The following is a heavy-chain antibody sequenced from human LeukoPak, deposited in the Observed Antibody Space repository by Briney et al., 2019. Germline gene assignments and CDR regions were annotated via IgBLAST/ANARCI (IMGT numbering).Heavy chain of an antibody. D-gene: IGHD3-22*01. CDR2: IKSKTDGCTT. CDR1: GFTFSNAW. V-gene: IGHV3-15*01. J-gene: IGHJ4*02. Sequence: PGGSLRLSCAASGFTFSNAWMSWVRQAPGKGLEWVGRIKSKTDGCTTDYAAPVKGRFTISRDDSKNTLYLQMNSLRAEDTAVYYCAKDHLSRYYYDSSGYGKIDYWGQGTLVTVSS. CDR3: AKDHLSRYYYDSSGYGKIDY.